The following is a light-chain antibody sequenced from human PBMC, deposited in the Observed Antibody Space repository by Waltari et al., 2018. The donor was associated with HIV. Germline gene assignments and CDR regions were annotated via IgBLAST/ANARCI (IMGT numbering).Light chain of an antibody. J-gene: IGLJ2*01. V-gene: IGLV2-8*01. Sequence: QSALTQPPSASGSPGQSVTLSCTGTSSAAGGYNYVSWYQPHPGKAPKLMIYEVSKRPSGVPDRFSGSKSGNTASLTVSGLQVEDEADYYCSAYAGSSNVLFGGGTKLTVL. CDR3: SAYAGSSNVL. CDR1: SSAAGGYNY. CDR2: EVS.